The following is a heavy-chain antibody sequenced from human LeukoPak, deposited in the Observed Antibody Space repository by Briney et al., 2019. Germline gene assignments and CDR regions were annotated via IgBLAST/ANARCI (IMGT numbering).Heavy chain of an antibody. D-gene: IGHD3-10*01. J-gene: IGHJ3*02. CDR2: ISSSSSYI. CDR3: ARDYPQRTLPFREPIHAFDI. CDR1: GFTFSSYA. V-gene: IGHV3-21*01. Sequence: GRSLRLSCAASGFTFSSYAMHWVRQAPGKGLEWVSSISSSSSYIYYADSVKGRFTISRDNAKNSLYLQMNSLRAEDTAVYYCARDYPQRTLPFREPIHAFDIWGQGTMVTVSS.